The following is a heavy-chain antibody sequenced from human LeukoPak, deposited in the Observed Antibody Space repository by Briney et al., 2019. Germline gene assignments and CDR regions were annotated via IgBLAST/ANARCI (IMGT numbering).Heavy chain of an antibody. J-gene: IGHJ3*02. V-gene: IGHV3-23*01. CDR1: GFTFSSYA. CDR3: AKATSYCSSTSCLDAFDI. CDR2: ISGSGGST. Sequence: GGSLRLSCAASGFTFSSYAMSWVRQAPGKGLEWVSAISGSGGSTYYADSVKGRFTISRDNSKNTLYLQMNSLRAEDTAVYYCAKATSYCSSTSCLDAFDIWGQGTMVTVSS. D-gene: IGHD2-2*01.